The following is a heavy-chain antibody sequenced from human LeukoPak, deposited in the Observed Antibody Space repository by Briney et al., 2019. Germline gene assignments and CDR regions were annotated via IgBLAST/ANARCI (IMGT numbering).Heavy chain of an antibody. V-gene: IGHV3-48*04. CDR3: ARAPFGVVTRFDY. D-gene: IGHD3-3*01. CDR2: ISSSGGTI. CDR1: GFTFGSYA. Sequence: PGGSLRLSCAASGFTFGSYAMSWVRQAPGKGLEWVSYISSSGGTIYYADSVKGRFTISRDNAKSSLYLQMNSLRAEDTAVYYCARAPFGVVTRFDYWGRETLVTVSS. J-gene: IGHJ4*02.